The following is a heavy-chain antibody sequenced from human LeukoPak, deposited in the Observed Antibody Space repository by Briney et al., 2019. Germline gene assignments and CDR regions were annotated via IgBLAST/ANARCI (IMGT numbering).Heavy chain of an antibody. CDR1: GFTFSSYA. V-gene: IGHV3-23*01. CDR3: SAAAGRNYYYYGMDV. J-gene: IGHJ6*02. CDR2: ISGSGGST. D-gene: IGHD6-13*01. Sequence: GGSLRLSCAASGFTFSSYAMSWVRQAPGKGLEWVSDISGSGGSTYYADSVKGRFTISRDNSKNTLYLQMNSLTAEDTAVYYCSAAAGRNYYYYGMDVWGQEPTVTVSS.